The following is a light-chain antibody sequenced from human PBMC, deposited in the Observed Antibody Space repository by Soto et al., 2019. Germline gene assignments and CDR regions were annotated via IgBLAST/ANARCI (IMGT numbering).Light chain of an antibody. J-gene: IGKJ4*01. Sequence: DIQMTRSPSSLSASVGDRVTITCQASQDISNYLNWYQHKPGKAPKLLIYDASNLETGVPSRFSGSGSGTDFTFTISSLQPEDIATYYCQQYDNLPSLTFGGGTKVDIK. V-gene: IGKV1-33*01. CDR2: DAS. CDR1: QDISNY. CDR3: QQYDNLPSLT.